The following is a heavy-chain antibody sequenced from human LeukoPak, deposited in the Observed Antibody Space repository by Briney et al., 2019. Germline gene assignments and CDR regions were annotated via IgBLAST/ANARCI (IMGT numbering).Heavy chain of an antibody. CDR1: GGSISSGSYY. V-gene: IGHV4-61*02. Sequence: PSETLSLTCTVSGGSISSGSYYWSWIRQPAGKGLEWIGRIYTSGSTNYNPSLKSRVTISVGTSKNQFSLKLSSVTAADTAVYYCARVREGDYAARLFDYWGQGTLVTVSS. CDR3: ARVREGDYAARLFDY. CDR2: IYTSGST. J-gene: IGHJ4*02. D-gene: IGHD4-17*01.